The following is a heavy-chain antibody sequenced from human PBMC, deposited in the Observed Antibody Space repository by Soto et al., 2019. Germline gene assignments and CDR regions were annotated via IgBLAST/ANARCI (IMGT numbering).Heavy chain of an antibody. Sequence: QVQLVQSGAEVKKPGASVKVSCQASGYTFTNYGISWVRQAPGQGLEWMGWISPYNGNTNYAQNLQGRVAMTTDTSTSTAYMELRSLRSDDTAVYYCATTCYYGSYAFDIWGQGTMVTVSS. V-gene: IGHV1-18*01. J-gene: IGHJ3*02. CDR1: GYTFTNYG. CDR3: ATTCYYGSYAFDI. D-gene: IGHD3-10*01. CDR2: ISPYNGNT.